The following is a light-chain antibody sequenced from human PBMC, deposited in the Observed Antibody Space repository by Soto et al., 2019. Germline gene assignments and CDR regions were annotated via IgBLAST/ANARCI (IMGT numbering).Light chain of an antibody. CDR3: QQYYTWPQT. Sequence: DIQMTQSPPSLSTSVGDRVTITCRASEDIGKYVAWFQQKAGRAHRSLIYAASSLQSGFPSNFKGSGSGTEFTLTINSLQPDDFASYYCQQYYTWPQTFGQGTKVDVK. V-gene: IGKV1-16*02. J-gene: IGKJ1*01. CDR1: EDIGKY. CDR2: AAS.